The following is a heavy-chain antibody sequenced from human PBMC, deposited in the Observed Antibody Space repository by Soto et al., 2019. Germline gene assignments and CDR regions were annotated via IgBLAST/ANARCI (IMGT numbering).Heavy chain of an antibody. CDR1: GGSISSGGYS. V-gene: IGHV4-30-2*01. Sequence: SETLSLTCAVSGGSISSGGYSWSWIRQPPGKGLEWIGYIYHSGSTYYNPSLKSRVTISVDRSKNQFSLKLSSVTAADTAVYYCASRQSGSWVQGDQFDYWGQGTLVTVSS. J-gene: IGHJ4*02. CDR3: ASRQSGSWVQGDQFDY. D-gene: IGHD3-10*01. CDR2: IYHSGST.